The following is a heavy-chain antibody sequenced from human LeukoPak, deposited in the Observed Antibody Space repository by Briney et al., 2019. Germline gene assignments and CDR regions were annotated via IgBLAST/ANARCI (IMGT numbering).Heavy chain of an antibody. J-gene: IGHJ4*02. D-gene: IGHD5-12*01. CDR3: AKDMGLTSGYDPWYFDY. Sequence: GGSLSLSCAASGFTFDDYAMHWVRQAPGKGLEWVSGISWNSGSIGYADSVKGRFTISRDNAKNSLYLQMNSLRAEDTALYYCAKDMGLTSGYDPWYFDYWGQGTLVTVSS. CDR1: GFTFDDYA. CDR2: ISWNSGSI. V-gene: IGHV3-9*01.